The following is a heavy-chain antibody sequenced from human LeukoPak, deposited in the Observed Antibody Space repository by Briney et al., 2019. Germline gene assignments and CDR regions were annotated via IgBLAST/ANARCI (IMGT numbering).Heavy chain of an antibody. CDR1: GFTFSSYS. D-gene: IGHD2-15*01. CDR2: ISSSCSYI. V-gene: IGHV3-21*01. Sequence: GGSLRLSCAASGFTFSSYSMNWVRQAPGKGLEWVSSISSSCSYIYYADSVKGRFTISRDNAKNSLYLQMNSLRAEDTAVYYCASGYCSGGSCYTPDFDYWGQGTLVTVSS. CDR3: ASGYCSGGSCYTPDFDY. J-gene: IGHJ4*02.